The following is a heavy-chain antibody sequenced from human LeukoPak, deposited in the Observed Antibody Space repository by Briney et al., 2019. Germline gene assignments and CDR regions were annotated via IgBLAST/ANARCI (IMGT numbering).Heavy chain of an antibody. V-gene: IGHV1-2*02. D-gene: IGHD2-2*01. CDR3: ARLTLPAATRLDAFDI. CDR2: INPNSGGT. Sequence: ASVKVSCKASGYTFTGYYMHWVRQAPGQGLEWMGWINPNSGGTNYAQKFQGRVTMTRDTSISTAYMELSRLRSDDTAVYYCARLTLPAATRLDAFDIWGQGTMVTVSS. J-gene: IGHJ3*02. CDR1: GYTFTGYY.